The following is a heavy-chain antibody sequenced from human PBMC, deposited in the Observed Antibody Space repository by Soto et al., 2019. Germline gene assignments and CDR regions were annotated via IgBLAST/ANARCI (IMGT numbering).Heavy chain of an antibody. CDR1: GFTFSSYW. CDR2: IKQDGSEK. CDR3: ARALSITGTTLGYYYGMDV. V-gene: IGHV3-7*03. J-gene: IGHJ6*02. Sequence: GGSLRLSCAASGFTFSSYWMSWVRQAPGKGLEWVANIKQDGSEKYYVDSVRGRFTISRDNAKNSLYLQMNSLRAEDTAVYYCARALSITGTTLGYYYGMDVWGQGTTVTVSS. D-gene: IGHD1-7*01.